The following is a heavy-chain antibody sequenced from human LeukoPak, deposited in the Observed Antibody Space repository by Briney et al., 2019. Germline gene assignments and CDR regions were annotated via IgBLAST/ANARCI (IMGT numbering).Heavy chain of an antibody. V-gene: IGHV3-7*03. CDR3: ARDKIVGATKNDY. CDR2: IKQDGSEK. D-gene: IGHD1-26*01. J-gene: IGHJ4*02. Sequence: GGSLRLSCAASGFTFSSYSMNWVRQAPGKRLEWVANIKQDGSEKYYVDSVKGRFTISRDNAQNSLYLHMNSLRAEDTAVYYCARDKIVGATKNDYWGQGILVTVSS. CDR1: GFTFSSYS.